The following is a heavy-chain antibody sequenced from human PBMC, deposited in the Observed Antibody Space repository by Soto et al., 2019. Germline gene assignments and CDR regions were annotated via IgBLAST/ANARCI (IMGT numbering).Heavy chain of an antibody. V-gene: IGHV1-18*01. J-gene: IGHJ5*02. CDR2: INVYNGNK. D-gene: IGHD2-2*01. Sequence: QVQLVQSGAEVKKPGASVKVSCKTSGYTFRSYSISWVRQAPGQGLEWMGWINVYNGNKKYAQNLQGRVTMTTDTSTSTAYMELRSLRSVDTAVYYCARDLAVGWFDPWGQGTLVTISS. CDR1: GYTFRSYS. CDR3: ARDLAVGWFDP.